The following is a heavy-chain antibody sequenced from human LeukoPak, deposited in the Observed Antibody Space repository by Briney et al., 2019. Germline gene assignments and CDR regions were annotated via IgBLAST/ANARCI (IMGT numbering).Heavy chain of an antibody. D-gene: IGHD3-22*01. J-gene: IGHJ3*02. Sequence: PGGSLRLSCAAPGFTFSNAWTSWVRQAPGKGLEWVGRIKSKTDGGTTDYAAPVKGRFTVSRDDSKNTLYLQMNSLKTEDTAVYYCTTELITLDAFDIWGQGTMVTVSS. CDR2: IKSKTDGGTT. CDR3: TTELITLDAFDI. CDR1: GFTFSNAW. V-gene: IGHV3-15*01.